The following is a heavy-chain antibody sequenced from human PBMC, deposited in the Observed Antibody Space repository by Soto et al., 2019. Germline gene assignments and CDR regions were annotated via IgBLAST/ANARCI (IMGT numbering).Heavy chain of an antibody. D-gene: IGHD6-19*01. V-gene: IGHV3-23*01. CDR2: ISGSGGST. CDR3: AISSIAVAGHDVRAAT. J-gene: IGHJ4*02. Sequence: GGSLRLSCAASGFTFSSYAMSWVRQAPGKGLEWVSAISGSGGSTYYADSVKGRFTISRDNSKNTLYLQMNSLRAEDTAVYYCAISSIAVAGHDVRAATWGQGTLVTVSS. CDR1: GFTFSSYA.